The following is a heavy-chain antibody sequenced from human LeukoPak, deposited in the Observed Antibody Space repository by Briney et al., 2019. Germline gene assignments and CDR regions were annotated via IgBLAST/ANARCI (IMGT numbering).Heavy chain of an antibody. CDR1: GGSFSGCY. Sequence: SETLSLTCAVYGGSFSGCYWSWIRQPPGKGLEWIGEINHSGSTNYNPSLKSRVTISVDTSKNQFSLKLSSVTAADTAVYYCARYDYYYYYGMDVWGKGTTVTVSS. CDR3: ARYDYYYYYGMDV. V-gene: IGHV4-34*01. J-gene: IGHJ6*04. CDR2: INHSGST. D-gene: IGHD5-12*01.